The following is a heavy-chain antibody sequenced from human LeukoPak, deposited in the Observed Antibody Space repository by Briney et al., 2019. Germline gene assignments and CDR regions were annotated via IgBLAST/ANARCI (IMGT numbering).Heavy chain of an antibody. D-gene: IGHD6-6*01. J-gene: IGHJ4*02. V-gene: IGHV4-39*07. CDR1: DGSISSSNYY. CDR2: IYYSGST. Sequence: SETLSLTCTVSDGSISSSNYYWGWIRQPPGKGLEWIGSIYYSGSTYYNPSLKSRVTISVDTSKNQFSLKLSSVTAADTAVYYCARSLSSSSSYFDYWGQGTLVTVSS. CDR3: ARSLSSSSSYFDY.